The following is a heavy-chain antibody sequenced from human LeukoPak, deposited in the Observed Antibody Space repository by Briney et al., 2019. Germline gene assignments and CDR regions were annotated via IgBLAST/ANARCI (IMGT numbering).Heavy chain of an antibody. D-gene: IGHD2-15*01. V-gene: IGHV3-30*02. Sequence: GGSLRLSCAASGFTFSSYGMHWVRQAPGKGLEWVAFIRYDGSNKYYADSVKGRFTISRDNSKNTLYLQMNSLRAEDTAVYYCAKDRRDIVVVVAATPGACDYWGQGTLVTVSS. J-gene: IGHJ4*02. CDR2: IRYDGSNK. CDR3: AKDRRDIVVVVAATPGACDY. CDR1: GFTFSSYG.